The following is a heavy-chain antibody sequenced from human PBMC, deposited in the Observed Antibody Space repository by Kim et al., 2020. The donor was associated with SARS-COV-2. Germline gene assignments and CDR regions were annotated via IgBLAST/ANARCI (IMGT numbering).Heavy chain of an antibody. D-gene: IGHD2-2*01. Sequence: SETLSLTCAVYGGSFSGYYWSWIRQPPGKGLEWIGEINHSGSTNYNPSLKSRVTISVDTSKNQFSLKLSSVTAADTAVYYCARGVPEIYYYYYGMDVWGQGTTVTVSS. CDR1: GGSFSGYY. CDR3: ARGVPEIYYYYYGMDV. J-gene: IGHJ6*02. V-gene: IGHV4-34*01. CDR2: INHSGST.